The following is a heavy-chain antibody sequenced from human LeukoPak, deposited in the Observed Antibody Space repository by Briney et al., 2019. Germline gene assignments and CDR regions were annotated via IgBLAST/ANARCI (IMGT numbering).Heavy chain of an antibody. D-gene: IGHD6-25*01. CDR2: INQDGSEK. Sequence: PGGSLRLSCAASGFTFSSYWMSWVRQAPGKGLEWVAYINQDGSEKNYADSVKGRFTVSRDNSKNTLYLQMNSLRAEDTAVYYCAKDRRLAAFDYGGQGTLVTVSS. CDR1: GFTFSSYW. CDR3: AKDRRLAAFDY. J-gene: IGHJ4*02. V-gene: IGHV3-7*03.